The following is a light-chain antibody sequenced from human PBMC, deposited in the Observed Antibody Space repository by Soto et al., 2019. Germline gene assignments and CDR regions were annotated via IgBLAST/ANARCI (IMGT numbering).Light chain of an antibody. CDR2: GAS. CDR1: QSVSSN. CDR3: QQYNNWWT. Sequence: EIVMTQSPATLSVSPGERATLSCRASQSVSSNLAWYQQKPGQAPRLLIYGASTRATGISARFSGSGSGTEFTITISSLQSEDFAVYYCQQYNNWWTFGQGTKVEIK. J-gene: IGKJ1*01. V-gene: IGKV3-15*01.